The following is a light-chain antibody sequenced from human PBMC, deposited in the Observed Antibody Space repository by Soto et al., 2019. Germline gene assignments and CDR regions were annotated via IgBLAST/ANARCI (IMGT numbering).Light chain of an antibody. CDR2: GVS. CDR3: QQTHSIPWT. Sequence: DIQMTQSPSSKSASVGDRVTISCRASENVGKYLNWYQQKAGRAPELLIYGVSTLHSGVPSRFSGSGSGTEFSLINASLQPEDSATYYCQQTHSIPWTFGQGAEVEIK. J-gene: IGKJ1*01. CDR1: ENVGKY. V-gene: IGKV1-39*01.